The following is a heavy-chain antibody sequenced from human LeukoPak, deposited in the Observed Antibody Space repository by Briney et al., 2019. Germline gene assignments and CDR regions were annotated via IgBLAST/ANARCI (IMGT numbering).Heavy chain of an antibody. CDR2: ITWDSGTT. CDR1: GFTFDDYT. Sequence: GGSLRLSCAASGFTFDDYTMHWVRQAPGKSLEWVSLITWDSGTTYYKGSVKGRFTISRDNSKNSLYLQMNSLRTEDTALYYCAKGYSSGWYPFDYWGQGTLVTVSS. J-gene: IGHJ4*02. D-gene: IGHD6-19*01. CDR3: AKGYSSGWYPFDY. V-gene: IGHV3-43*01.